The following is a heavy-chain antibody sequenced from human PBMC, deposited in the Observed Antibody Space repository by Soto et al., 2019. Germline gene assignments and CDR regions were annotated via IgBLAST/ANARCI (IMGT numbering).Heavy chain of an antibody. CDR3: ARQGSGYPYYYGMDV. V-gene: IGHV4-4*07. D-gene: IGHD3-22*01. Sequence: SETLSLTCTVSGGSISSYYWSWIRQPAGKGLEWIGRIYTSGSTYYNPSLKSRVTISVDTSKNQFSLKLSSVTAADTVVYYCARQGSGYPYYYGMDVWGQGTTVTVSS. CDR1: GGSISSYY. J-gene: IGHJ6*02. CDR2: IYTSGST.